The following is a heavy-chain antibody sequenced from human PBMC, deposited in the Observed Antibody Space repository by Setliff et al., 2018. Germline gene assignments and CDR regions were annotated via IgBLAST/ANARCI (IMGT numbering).Heavy chain of an antibody. J-gene: IGHJ3*01. D-gene: IGHD7-27*01. CDR3: ASSGGNWGVAFDV. CDR1: GFTISYYA. V-gene: IGHV3-30-3*01. Sequence: PGGSLRLSCAASGFTISYYAIHWVRQAPGKGLEWVAVSRYAENYQYYADSVKGLFTISRDNIKNLLYLEMSSLRVEDTALYYCASSGGNWGVAFDVWGPGTMVTVSS. CDR2: SRYAENYQ.